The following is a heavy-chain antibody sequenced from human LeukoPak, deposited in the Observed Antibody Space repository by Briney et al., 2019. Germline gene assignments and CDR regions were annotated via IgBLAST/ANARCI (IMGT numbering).Heavy chain of an antibody. CDR2: ISGSSSYI. J-gene: IGHJ4*02. D-gene: IGHD3-10*01. V-gene: IGHV3-21*01. Sequence: GGSLRLSCAASGFTFSSYSMNWVRQAPGKGLEWLSSISGSSSYIYYADSVKGRFTISRDNSKNTLYLQMNSLRAEDTTLYYCARGAIWFGDFLIDYWGQGTLVTVSS. CDR3: ARGAIWFGDFLIDY. CDR1: GFTFSSYS.